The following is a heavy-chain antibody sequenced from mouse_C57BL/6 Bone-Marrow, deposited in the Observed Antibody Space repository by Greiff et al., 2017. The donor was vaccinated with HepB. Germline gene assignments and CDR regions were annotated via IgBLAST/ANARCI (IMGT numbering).Heavy chain of an antibody. D-gene: IGHD2-3*01. CDR1: GFTFSDYG. CDR3: ARPGGYSYYAMDY. V-gene: IGHV5-17*01. Sequence: EVQWVESGGGLVKPGGSLKLSCAASGFTFSDYGMHWVRQAPEKGLEWVAYISSGSSTIYYADTVKGRFTISRDNAKNTLFLQMTSLRSEDTAMYYCARPGGYSYYAMDYWGQVTSVTVSS. J-gene: IGHJ4*01. CDR2: ISSGSSTI.